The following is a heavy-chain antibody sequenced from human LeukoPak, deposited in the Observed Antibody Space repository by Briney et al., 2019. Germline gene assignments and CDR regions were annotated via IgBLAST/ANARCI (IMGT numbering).Heavy chain of an antibody. V-gene: IGHV4-4*07. CDR1: GGSISSYY. J-gene: IGHJ5*02. D-gene: IGHD2-2*01. CDR2: IYTSGST. CDR3: ARGWARYQLPGRNWFDP. Sequence: SETLSLTCTVSGGSISSYYWSWIRQPAGKGLEWIGRIYTSGSTNYNPSLKSRVTISVDTSKNQFSLKLSSVTAADTAVYYCARGWARYQLPGRNWFDPWGQGTLVTVSS.